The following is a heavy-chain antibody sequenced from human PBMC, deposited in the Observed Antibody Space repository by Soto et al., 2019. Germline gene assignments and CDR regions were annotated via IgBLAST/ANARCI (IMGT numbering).Heavy chain of an antibody. CDR2: IIPIFGRT. D-gene: IGHD2-2*01. V-gene: IGHV1-69*01. J-gene: IGHJ5*02. CDR1: GGTFSSFA. CDR3: ARGDTHQMLRGWFDP. Sequence: QVQLVQSGAEVKKPGSSVNVSCKASGGTFSSFAFSWVRQAPGQGLEWMGDIIPIFGRTHYAQKFQGRVTSTADESTFTAYMELRSLTSDDTAVYYCARGDTHQMLRGWFDPWGKGTLVIVSS.